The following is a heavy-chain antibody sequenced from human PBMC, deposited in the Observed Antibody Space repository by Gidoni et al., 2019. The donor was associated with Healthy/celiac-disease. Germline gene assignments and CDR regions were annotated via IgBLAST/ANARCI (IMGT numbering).Heavy chain of an antibody. CDR2: IYYSGST. Sequence: QVQLQESGPGLVKPSETLSLTCTVSGGSVRSGSYYWSWIRQPPGKGLEWIGYIYYSGSTNYNPSLKSRVTISVDTSKNQFSLKLSSVTAADTAVYYCARDHVLAARPAEYFQHWGQGTLVTVSS. J-gene: IGHJ1*01. V-gene: IGHV4-61*01. D-gene: IGHD6-6*01. CDR3: ARDHVLAARPAEYFQH. CDR1: GGSVRSGSYY.